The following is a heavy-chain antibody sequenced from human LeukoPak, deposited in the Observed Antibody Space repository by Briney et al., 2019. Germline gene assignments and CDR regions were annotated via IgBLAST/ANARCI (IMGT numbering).Heavy chain of an antibody. CDR3: ASIFTPPGTTMYYMDV. CDR2: INPNSGGT. J-gene: IGHJ6*03. V-gene: IGHV1-2*02. CDR1: GYTFTGYY. D-gene: IGHD1-7*01. Sequence: GASVKVSCKASGYTFTGYYMHWVRQAPGQGLEWMGRINPNSGGTNYAQKFQGRVTMTRDTSISTAYMELSRLRSDDTAVYYCASIFTPPGTTMYYMDVWGKGTTVTVSS.